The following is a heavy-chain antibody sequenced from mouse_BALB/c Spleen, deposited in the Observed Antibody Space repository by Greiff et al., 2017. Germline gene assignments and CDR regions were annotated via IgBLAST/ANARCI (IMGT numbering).Heavy chain of an antibody. CDR1: GFSLTGTG. J-gene: IGHJ4*01. CDR3: ARDRSSSHYYAMDY. D-gene: IGHD1-1*01. Sequence: VKLVESGPGLVAPSPSLSITCTVSGFSLTGTGVNWVRQPPGKGLEWLGMIWGDGSTDYNSALNSSLGISTDNSKSQVFLKMNSLQTEDTASYYGARDRSSSHYYAMDYWGQGTSVTVSS. V-gene: IGHV2-6-7*01. CDR2: IWGDGST.